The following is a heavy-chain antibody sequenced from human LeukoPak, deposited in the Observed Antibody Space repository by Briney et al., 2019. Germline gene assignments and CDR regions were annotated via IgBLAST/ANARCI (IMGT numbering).Heavy chain of an antibody. CDR1: GGSISGSSYY. Sequence: SETLSLTCTVSGGSISGSSYYWGWIRQPPGKGLEWIGSIYYSGSTYYNPSLKSRVTISVDTSKNQFSLKLSSVTAADTAVYYCARLEALYYFEYWGQGTLVTVSS. CDR3: ARLEALYYFEY. CDR2: IYYSGST. V-gene: IGHV4-39*01. J-gene: IGHJ4*02.